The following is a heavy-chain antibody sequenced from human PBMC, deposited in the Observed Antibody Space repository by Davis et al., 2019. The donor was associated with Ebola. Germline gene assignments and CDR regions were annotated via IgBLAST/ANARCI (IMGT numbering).Heavy chain of an antibody. D-gene: IGHD2-8*01. CDR3: ARGTKNY. V-gene: IGHV3-11*05. Sequence: DSVRGRFTISRDNAKKSLYLQMNSLRAEDTAVYYCARGTKNYWGQGTLVTVSS. J-gene: IGHJ4*02.